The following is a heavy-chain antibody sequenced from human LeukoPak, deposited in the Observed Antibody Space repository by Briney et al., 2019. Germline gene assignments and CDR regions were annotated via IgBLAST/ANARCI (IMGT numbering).Heavy chain of an antibody. D-gene: IGHD5-18*01. J-gene: IGHJ4*02. CDR2: ISSSSSYI. CDR1: GFTFSSYS. CDR3: ARYTAQLVFDY. V-gene: IGHV3-21*01. Sequence: GGSLRLSCAVSGFTFSSYSMNWVRQAPGKGLEWVSSISSSSSYIYYEDSVKGRFTISRDNAKNSLYLQMNSLRAEDTAVYYCARYTAQLVFDYWGQGTLVTVSS.